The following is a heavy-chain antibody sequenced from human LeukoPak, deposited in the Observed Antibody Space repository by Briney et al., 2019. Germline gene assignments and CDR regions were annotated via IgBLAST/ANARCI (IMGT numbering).Heavy chain of an antibody. CDR2: INHRGST. D-gene: IGHD3-22*01. CDR1: GGSLSPYY. CDR3: ARGKVNYYDTSGYYGGNYFDY. V-gene: IGHV4-34*01. J-gene: IGHJ4*02. Sequence: SETLSLTCSVYGGSLSPYYWNWIRQPPGKGLEWIGEINHRGSTTYNPSLKSRVTISIDTSQNQFSLKLSSVTAADTAVYYCARGKVNYYDTSGYYGGNYFDYWGQGALVTVSS.